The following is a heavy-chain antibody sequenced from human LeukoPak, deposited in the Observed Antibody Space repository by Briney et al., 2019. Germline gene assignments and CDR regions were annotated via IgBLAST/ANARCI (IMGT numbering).Heavy chain of an antibody. V-gene: IGHV3-23*01. CDR1: SFTFSSYV. D-gene: IGHD5-12*01. J-gene: IGHJ4*02. CDR2: IGDGGGGT. CDR3: ARGPSGYHNT. Sequence: GGSLRLSCGASSFTFSSYVMSWVRQAPGKGLEWVSTIGDGGGGTYYSDSVKGRFTISRDNSKNTLYLQMNSLRAEDTAVYYCARGPSGYHNTGGQGTLVTVSS.